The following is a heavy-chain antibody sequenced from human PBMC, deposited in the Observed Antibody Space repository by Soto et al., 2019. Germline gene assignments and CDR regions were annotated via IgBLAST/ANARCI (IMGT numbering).Heavy chain of an antibody. D-gene: IGHD6-19*01. CDR1: GFTFTSSA. Sequence: SVKVSSKASGFTFTSSAVQWVRQARGQRLEWIGWIVVGSGDTNYAQKFQERVTITRDMSTSTAYMELSSLRSEDTAVYYCAADSSGWYISDYWGQGTLVTVSS. V-gene: IGHV1-58*01. J-gene: IGHJ4*02. CDR3: AADSSGWYISDY. CDR2: IVVGSGDT.